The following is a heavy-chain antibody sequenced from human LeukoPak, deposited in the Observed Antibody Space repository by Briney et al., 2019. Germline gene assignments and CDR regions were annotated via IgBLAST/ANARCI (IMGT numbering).Heavy chain of an antibody. CDR1: GCTFSSYA. CDR2: ISFDGNDT. J-gene: IGHJ3*02. CDR3: ARARAPVTRIPSFDI. D-gene: IGHD4-17*01. V-gene: IGHV3-30*04. Sequence: GGSLRLSCAASGCTFSSYAIHWVRQAPGKGLEWVAVISFDGNDTFYADSGKRRFTIYRDTPTNTLYLQMNSLRADDTAVYYCARARAPVTRIPSFDIWGQGTMVTLSS.